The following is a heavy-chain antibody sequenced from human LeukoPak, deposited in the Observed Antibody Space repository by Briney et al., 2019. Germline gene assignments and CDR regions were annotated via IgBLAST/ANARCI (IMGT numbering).Heavy chain of an antibody. J-gene: IGHJ5*02. Sequence: GASVRVSCKASGGTFSSYAISWVRQAPGQGLEWMGGIIPIFGTANYAQKFQGRVTITADESTSTAYMELSSLRSEDTAVYYCARAGYSSSWAGFDPWGQGTLVTVSS. D-gene: IGHD6-13*01. CDR2: IIPIFGTA. V-gene: IGHV1-69*13. CDR1: GGTFSSYA. CDR3: ARAGYSSSWAGFDP.